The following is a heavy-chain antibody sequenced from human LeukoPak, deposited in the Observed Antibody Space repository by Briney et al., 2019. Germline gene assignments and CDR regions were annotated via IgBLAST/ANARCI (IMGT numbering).Heavy chain of an antibody. D-gene: IGHD3-10*01. Sequence: GGSLRLSCAASGFTLNNAWMNWVRQAPGKGVEWVALIKSKTDGGTTDYAAPVKGRFTISTDDSKNTLYLQMNSLKTEDTAVYYCTTVPYYYGSGSWNWFDPWGQGTLVTVSS. J-gene: IGHJ5*02. CDR2: IKSKTDGGTT. V-gene: IGHV3-15*01. CDR3: TTVPYYYGSGSWNWFDP. CDR1: GFTLNNAW.